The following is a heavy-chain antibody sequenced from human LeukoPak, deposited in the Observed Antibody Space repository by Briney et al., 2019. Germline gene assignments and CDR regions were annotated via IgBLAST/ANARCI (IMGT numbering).Heavy chain of an antibody. CDR2: INHSGST. CDR3: ARRTSPSGSTNGPVPFFDY. D-gene: IGHD6-6*01. CDR1: GGSFSGYY. J-gene: IGHJ4*02. Sequence: SETLSLTCAVYGGSFSGYYWSWIRQPPGKGLEWIGEINHSGSTNYNPSLKSRVTISVDTSKNQFSLKLSSVTAADTAVYYCARRTSPSGSTNGPVPFFDYWGQGTLVTVSS. V-gene: IGHV4-34*01.